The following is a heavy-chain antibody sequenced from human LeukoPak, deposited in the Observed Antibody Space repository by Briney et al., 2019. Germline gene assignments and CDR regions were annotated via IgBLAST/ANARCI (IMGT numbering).Heavy chain of an antibody. Sequence: SETLSLTCTVSGGSISSGGYYWSWIRQHPGKGLEWIGYIYYSGSTYYNPSLKSRVTISVDTSKNQFSLKLSSVTAADTAVYYCARIEDYGGNSVNYWGQGTLVTVSS. J-gene: IGHJ4*02. V-gene: IGHV4-31*03. CDR1: GGSISSGGYY. CDR3: ARIEDYGGNSVNY. D-gene: IGHD4-23*01. CDR2: IYYSGST.